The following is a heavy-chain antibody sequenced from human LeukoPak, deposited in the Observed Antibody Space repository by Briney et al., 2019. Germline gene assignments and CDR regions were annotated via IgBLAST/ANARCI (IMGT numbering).Heavy chain of an antibody. D-gene: IGHD3-22*01. CDR1: GGSISRYY. J-gene: IGHJ4*02. V-gene: IGHV4-4*07. CDR3: ARSYYDSSGHTPAIDY. CDR2: IYASGNT. Sequence: SETLSLTCTVSGGSISRYYWVWIRQPAGKGLEWIGRIYASGNTNYNPSLKSRVTMSVDTSKNQFSLKLSSVTAADTAVYYCARSYYDSSGHTPAIDYWGQGTLVTVSS.